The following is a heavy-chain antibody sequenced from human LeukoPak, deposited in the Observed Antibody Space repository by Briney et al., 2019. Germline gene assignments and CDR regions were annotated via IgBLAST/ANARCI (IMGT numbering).Heavy chain of an antibody. CDR2: IIPILGIA. J-gene: IGHJ4*02. CDR1: GGTFSSYT. V-gene: IGHV1-69*02. D-gene: IGHD2-8*01. CDR3: ARQNCTDGVSLPGFDY. Sequence: ASVKVSCKASGGTFSSYTISWVRQAPGQGLEWMGRIIPILGIANYAQKFQGRVTITADKSTSTAYMELSSLRSEDTAVYDCARQNCTDGVSLPGFDYWGQGTLVTVSS.